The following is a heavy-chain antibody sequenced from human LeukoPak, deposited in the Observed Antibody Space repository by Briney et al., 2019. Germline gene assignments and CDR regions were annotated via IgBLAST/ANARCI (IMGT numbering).Heavy chain of an antibody. Sequence: TGGSLRLSCAASGFTFNDYYMTWIRQAPGKGLEWVSYISSSGTTIYYADSVKGRFTISRDNAKNSLYLQMNTLRAEDTAVYYCARDRPNNENSITGTAPHPMDVWGKGTTVTVSS. V-gene: IGHV3-11*01. CDR1: GFTFNDYY. J-gene: IGHJ6*03. CDR2: ISSSGTTI. D-gene: IGHD1-20*01. CDR3: ARDRPNNENSITGTAPHPMDV.